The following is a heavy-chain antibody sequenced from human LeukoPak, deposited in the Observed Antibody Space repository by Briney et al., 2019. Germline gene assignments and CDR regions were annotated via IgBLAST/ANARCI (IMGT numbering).Heavy chain of an antibody. CDR3: AREGSRVWFDP. D-gene: IGHD2/OR15-2a*01. V-gene: IGHV3-74*01. J-gene: IGHJ5*02. Sequence: GGSLRLSCAASGSTFSSYWMHWVCQAPGKGLVWVSRINSDGSSTSYADSVKGRFTISRDNAKNTLYLQMNSLRAEDTAVYYCAREGSRVWFDPWGQGTLVTVSS. CDR2: INSDGSST. CDR1: GSTFSSYW.